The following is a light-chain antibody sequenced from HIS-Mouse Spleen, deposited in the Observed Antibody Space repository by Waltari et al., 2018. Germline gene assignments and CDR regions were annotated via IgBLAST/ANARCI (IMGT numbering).Light chain of an antibody. V-gene: IGKV4-1*01. Sequence: DIVMTQSPDSLAVCLGERATINCKSSQSVLYSSNNKNYLAWYQKKPGQPPKLLIYWASTRESGVPDRFSGSGSETDFTLTIRSLQAEDVAVYYCQQYYSTPPITFGQGTRLEIK. CDR1: QSVLYSSNNKNY. J-gene: IGKJ5*01. CDR2: WAS. CDR3: QQYYSTPPIT.